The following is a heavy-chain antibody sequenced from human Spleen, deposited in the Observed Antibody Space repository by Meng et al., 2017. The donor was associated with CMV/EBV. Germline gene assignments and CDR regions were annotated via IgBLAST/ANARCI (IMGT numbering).Heavy chain of an antibody. Sequence: VQLQQWGGGLLKPPETLSLTCSVNGGSLSGYYWSWIRQPPGKGLEWIGEINHSGSTNYNPSLKSRVTISVDTSKNQFSLKLSSVTAADTAVYYCARALIRATIDYWGQGTLVTVSS. CDR2: INHSGST. V-gene: IGHV4-34*02. J-gene: IGHJ4*02. CDR3: ARALIRATIDY. CDR1: GGSLSGYY. D-gene: IGHD1-26*01.